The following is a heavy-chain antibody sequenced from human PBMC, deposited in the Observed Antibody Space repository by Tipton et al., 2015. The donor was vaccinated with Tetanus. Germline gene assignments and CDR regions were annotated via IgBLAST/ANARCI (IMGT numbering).Heavy chain of an antibody. CDR2: ISSSSSYI. J-gene: IGHJ6*02. Sequence: SLRLSCAASGFTFSSYSMNWVRQAPGKGLEWVSSISSSSSYIYYADSVKGRFTISRDNAKNSLYLQMNSLRAEDTAVYYCARDRQGYGDYDCPNFDYYYYGMDVWGQGTTVTVSS. CDR1: GFTFSSYS. V-gene: IGHV3-21*01. CDR3: ARDRQGYGDYDCPNFDYYYYGMDV. D-gene: IGHD4-17*01.